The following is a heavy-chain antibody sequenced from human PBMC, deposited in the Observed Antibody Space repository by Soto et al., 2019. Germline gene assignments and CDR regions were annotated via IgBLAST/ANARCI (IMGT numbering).Heavy chain of an antibody. Sequence: LSLTCSVSGGSISSGYWTWIRQPPGKGLEWIGYIYYGGSINYNPSLKSRVIISVDTAKNQFSLRLSSVTAADTAVYYCTGAYYDINGYSLDPWGQGTSVTVSS. CDR1: GGSISSGY. CDR2: IYYGGSI. J-gene: IGHJ5*02. V-gene: IGHV4-59*01. CDR3: TGAYYDINGYSLDP. D-gene: IGHD3-22*01.